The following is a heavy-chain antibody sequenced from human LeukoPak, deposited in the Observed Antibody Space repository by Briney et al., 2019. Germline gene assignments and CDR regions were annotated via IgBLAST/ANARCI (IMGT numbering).Heavy chain of an antibody. Sequence: PSETLSLTCTVSRGSISDYYWTWIRQPPGKGLEWIGFIYYRGSTNYNSSLKSRVTMSVDASKSQFSLQLRSVTAADTAVYYCARSQWPPRFDYWGQGILVTVSS. D-gene: IGHD6-19*01. CDR1: RGSISDYY. CDR2: IYYRGST. V-gene: IGHV4-59*01. CDR3: ARSQWPPRFDY. J-gene: IGHJ4*02.